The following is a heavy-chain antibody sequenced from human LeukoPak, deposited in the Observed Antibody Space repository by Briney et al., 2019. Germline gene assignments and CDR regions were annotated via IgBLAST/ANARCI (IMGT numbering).Heavy chain of an antibody. Sequence: KPSETLSLTCTVSGGSISSGGYYWSWIRQHPGKGLEWIGYIYYSESTYYNPSLKSRVTISVDTSKNQFSLKLSSVTAADTAVYYCARDTYYYDSSGYPGAFDIWGQGTMVTVSS. V-gene: IGHV4-31*03. CDR2: IYYSEST. CDR1: GGSISSGGYY. J-gene: IGHJ3*02. CDR3: ARDTYYYDSSGYPGAFDI. D-gene: IGHD3-22*01.